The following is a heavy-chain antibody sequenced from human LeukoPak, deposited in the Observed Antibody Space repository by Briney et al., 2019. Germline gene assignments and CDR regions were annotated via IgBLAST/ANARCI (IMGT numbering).Heavy chain of an antibody. CDR3: ARDSSGWAAFDY. Sequence: GGSLRLSCAASGLTFRTYAMSWVRQAPGKGLEWVSSISSSSSYIYYADSVKGRFTISRDNAKNSLYLQMNSLRAEDTAVYYCARDSSGWAAFDYWGQGTLVTVSS. D-gene: IGHD6-19*01. V-gene: IGHV3-21*01. CDR1: GLTFRTYA. J-gene: IGHJ4*02. CDR2: ISSSSSYI.